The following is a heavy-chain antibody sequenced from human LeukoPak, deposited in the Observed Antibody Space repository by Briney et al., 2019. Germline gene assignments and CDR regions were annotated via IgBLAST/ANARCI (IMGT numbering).Heavy chain of an antibody. D-gene: IGHD3-10*01. V-gene: IGHV3-21*05. J-gene: IGHJ4*02. CDR2: LSSSSTSI. CDR3: ARVDRYYQGSGSYAIDY. Sequence: GGSLRLSCVASGFTFSGHSMNWVRQAPGKGLEWESYLSSSSTSIAYADSVKGRFTISRDNDKNSLYLQMNNLRAEDTAIYYCARVDRYYQGSGSYAIDYWGQGTLVTVSS. CDR1: GFTFSGHS.